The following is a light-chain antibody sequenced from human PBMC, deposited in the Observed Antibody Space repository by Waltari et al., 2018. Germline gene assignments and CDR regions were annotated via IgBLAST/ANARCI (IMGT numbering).Light chain of an antibody. CDR1: SSHIAISS. Sequence: QSVLTQPPSASGTPGQRVTIPSSGSSSHIAISSVYWYQQLPGTAPKLLINRNDHRPSGVPDRFSGSKSGTSASLAISGLRSEDEAEYYCAAWDDSLGGPVFGGGTKVTVL. V-gene: IGLV1-47*01. J-gene: IGLJ3*02. CDR3: AAWDDSLGGPV. CDR2: RND.